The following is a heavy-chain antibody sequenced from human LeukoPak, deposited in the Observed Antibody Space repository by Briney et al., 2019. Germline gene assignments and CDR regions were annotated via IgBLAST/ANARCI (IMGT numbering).Heavy chain of an antibody. J-gene: IGHJ6*02. CDR1: GFTFSDYY. Sequence: GSLRLSCAASGFTFSDYYMSWMRQAPGKGLEGVSYIISSGSTIYYADSVKGRFTISGDNAKNSLYLQMNSLRAEDTAVYYCAKGDWYPGVDYYYGMDVWGQGTTVTVSS. CDR3: AKGDWYPGVDYYYGMDV. D-gene: IGHD3/OR15-3a*01. CDR2: IISSGSTI. V-gene: IGHV3-11*01.